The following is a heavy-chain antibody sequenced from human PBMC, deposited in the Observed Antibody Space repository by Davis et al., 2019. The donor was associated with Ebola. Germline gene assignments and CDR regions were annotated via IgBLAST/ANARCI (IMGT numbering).Heavy chain of an antibody. J-gene: IGHJ6*02. D-gene: IGHD6-6*01. CDR1: GFTFSAYS. V-gene: IGHV3-21*01. Sequence: GESLKISCAASGFTFSAYSMNWVRQAPGKGLEWVSSISSSSTYIYYADSVKGRFTISRDNAKNSLYLQMNSLRAEDTAVYYCARKISGSSPLGVGMDVWGQGTTVTVSS. CDR2: ISSSSTYI. CDR3: ARKISGSSPLGVGMDV.